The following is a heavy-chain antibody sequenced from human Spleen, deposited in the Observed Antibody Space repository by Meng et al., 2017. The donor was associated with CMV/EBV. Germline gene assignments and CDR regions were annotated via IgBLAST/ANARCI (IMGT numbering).Heavy chain of an antibody. V-gene: IGHV4-59*01. CDR3: ARAADTALAGFDP. Sequence: SETLSLTCSVSGGSLTSYYWSWIRQSPGKGPQWIGYTYHTGSTNYNPSLKSRVTISVDTSKNQFSLKLSSVTAADTAVYYCARAADTALAGFDPWGQGTLVTVSS. CDR2: TYHTGST. J-gene: IGHJ5*02. CDR1: GGSLTSYY. D-gene: IGHD5-18*01.